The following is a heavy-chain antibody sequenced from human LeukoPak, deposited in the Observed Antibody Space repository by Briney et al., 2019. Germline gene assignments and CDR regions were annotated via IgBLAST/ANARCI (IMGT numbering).Heavy chain of an antibody. CDR1: GGSISSYY. Sequence: SETLSLTCTVSGGSISSYYWSWLRQPPGKGLEWIGYIYDTGSTSYNPSLKSRVTISVDTSKTQSSLKLSSATAADTAVYYCARSYGDYEGDYWGQGTLVTVSS. J-gene: IGHJ4*02. D-gene: IGHD4-17*01. V-gene: IGHV4-59*08. CDR2: IYDTGST. CDR3: ARSYGDYEGDY.